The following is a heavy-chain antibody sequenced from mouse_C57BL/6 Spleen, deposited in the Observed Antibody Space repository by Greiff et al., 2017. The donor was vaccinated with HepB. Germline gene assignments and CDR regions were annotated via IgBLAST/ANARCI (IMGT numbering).Heavy chain of an antibody. D-gene: IGHD2-2*01. CDR2: ISSGSSTI. CDR3: ARIYYGYSDY. J-gene: IGHJ2*01. V-gene: IGHV5-17*01. CDR1: GFTFSDYG. Sequence: DVHLVESGGGLVKPGGSLKLSCAASGFTFSDYGMHWVRQAPEKGLEWVAYISSGSSTIYYADTVKGRFTISRDNAKNTLFLQMTSLRSEDTAMYYCARIYYGYSDYWGQGTTLTVSS.